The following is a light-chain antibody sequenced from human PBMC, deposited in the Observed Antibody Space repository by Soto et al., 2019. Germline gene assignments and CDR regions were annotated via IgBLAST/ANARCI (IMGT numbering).Light chain of an antibody. Sequence: QSALTQPASVSGSPGQSITISCTGTSSDVGGYNYVSWYQQHPGKAPKLMIDEVSNRPSGVSNRFSGCESGNTASLTISGRQDEDEADYYCRSYTSSSTRLFGTRTQVPVL. CDR2: EVS. V-gene: IGLV2-14*01. J-gene: IGLJ1*01. CDR3: RSYTSSSTRL. CDR1: SSDVGGYNY.